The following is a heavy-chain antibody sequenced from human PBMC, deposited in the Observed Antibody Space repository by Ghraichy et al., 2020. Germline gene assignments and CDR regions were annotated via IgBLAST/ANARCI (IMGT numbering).Heavy chain of an antibody. CDR2: IGTAGDT. V-gene: IGHV3-13*01. D-gene: IGHD1-26*01. CDR3: ARSYSGSYWDYYYYYGMDV. CDR1: GFTFSSYD. J-gene: IGHJ6*02. Sequence: GGSLRLSCAASGFTFSSYDMHWVRQATGKGLEWVSAIGTAGDTYYPGSVKGRFTISRENAKNSLYLQMNSLRAGDTAVYYCARSYSGSYWDYYYYYGMDVWGQGTTVTVSS.